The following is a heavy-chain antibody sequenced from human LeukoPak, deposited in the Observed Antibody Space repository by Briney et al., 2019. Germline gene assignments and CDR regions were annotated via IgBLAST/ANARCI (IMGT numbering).Heavy chain of an antibody. V-gene: IGHV4-4*07. Sequence: SETLSLTCAVSGYSISSSYYWGWIRQPAGKGLEWIGHIYTSGRTNYNPSLKSRLTMSVDTSKNQFSLKLSFVTAADTAVYYCARVGGIVAAGLFDYWGQGTLVTVSS. CDR2: IYTSGRT. CDR3: ARVGGIVAAGLFDY. J-gene: IGHJ4*02. CDR1: GYSISSSYY. D-gene: IGHD6-13*01.